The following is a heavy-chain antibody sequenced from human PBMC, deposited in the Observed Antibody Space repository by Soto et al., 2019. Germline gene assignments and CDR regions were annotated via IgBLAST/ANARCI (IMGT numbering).Heavy chain of an antibody. CDR2: IYYNGNT. CDR3: ARHGAGTFDY. Sequence: SETLSLTCTVSGGSIGSYYWSWIRQPPGKGLEWIGYIYYNGNTNSNPSLTSRVTISVDTSKNQISLELSSVTAADTAVYYCARHGAGTFDYWGQGTLVTVS. V-gene: IGHV4-59*08. D-gene: IGHD6-19*01. J-gene: IGHJ4*02. CDR1: GGSIGSYY.